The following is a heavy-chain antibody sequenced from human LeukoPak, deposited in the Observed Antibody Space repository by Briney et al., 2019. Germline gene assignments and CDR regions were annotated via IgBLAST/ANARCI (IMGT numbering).Heavy chain of an antibody. CDR3: AKDPGGPTVTYYFDY. V-gene: IGHV3-64*01. CDR1: GFTFSSYA. J-gene: IGHJ4*02. CDR2: ISSNGGST. Sequence: GGSLRLSCAASGFTFSSYAMHWVRQAPGKGLEYVSAISSNGGSTYYANSVKGRFTISRDNSKNTLYLQMGSLRAEDMAVYYCAKDPGGPTVTYYFDYWGQGTLVTVSS. D-gene: IGHD4-17*01.